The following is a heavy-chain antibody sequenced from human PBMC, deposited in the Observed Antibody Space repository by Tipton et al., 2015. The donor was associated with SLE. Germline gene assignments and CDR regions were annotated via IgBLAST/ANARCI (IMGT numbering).Heavy chain of an antibody. Sequence: GSLRLSCAASGFTFDDYAMHWVRQAPGKSLEWVSLISWDGGSTYYADSVKGRFTISRDNSKNSLYLQMNSLRAEDTALYYCARVAAPYYYYYGMDVWGQGTTVTVSS. J-gene: IGHJ6*02. CDR1: GFTFDDYA. CDR3: ARVAAPYYYYYGMDV. D-gene: IGHD6-6*01. CDR2: ISWDGGST. V-gene: IGHV3-43D*03.